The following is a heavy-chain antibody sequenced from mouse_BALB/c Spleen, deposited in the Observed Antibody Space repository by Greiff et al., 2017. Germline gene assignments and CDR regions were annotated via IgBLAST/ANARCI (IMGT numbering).Heavy chain of an antibody. CDR1: GYSFTGYY. J-gene: IGHJ3*01. CDR2: ISCYNGAT. D-gene: IGHD2-2*01. V-gene: IGHV1S34*01. CDR3: ARTNYGYDEGFAY. Sequence: LVKTGASVKISCKASGYSFTGYYMHWVKQSHGKSLEWIGYISCYNGATSYNQKFKGKATFTVDTSSSTAYMQFNSLTSEDSAVYYCARTNYGYDEGFAYWGQGTLVTVSA.